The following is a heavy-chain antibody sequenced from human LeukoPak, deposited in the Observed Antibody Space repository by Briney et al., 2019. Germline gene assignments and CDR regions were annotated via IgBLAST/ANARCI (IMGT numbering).Heavy chain of an antibody. CDR1: GDSISSGTYY. J-gene: IGHJ4*02. CDR3: ARVDSSNWYDSRGYFDQ. Sequence: PSETLSLTCTVSGDSISSGTYYWGWIRQPPGKGLEWIGYIYYSGSTNKNPSLKSRVTISVDTSKNQFSLKLSSVTAADTAVYYCARVDSSNWYDSRGYFDQWGQGTLVTVSS. V-gene: IGHV4-61*01. D-gene: IGHD6-13*01. CDR2: IYYSGST.